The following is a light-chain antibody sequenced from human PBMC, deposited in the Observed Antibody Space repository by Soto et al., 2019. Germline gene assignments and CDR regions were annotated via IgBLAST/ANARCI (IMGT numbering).Light chain of an antibody. CDR1: QGITNF. J-gene: IGKJ1*01. V-gene: IGKV1-17*03. Sequence: DIHMAQSPSAISASVGDIFTITCRASQGITNFLVWFQKKPGKVPKRLIYGASSLQSGVPSRLSGSGYGTELTLTISSMKTEDFATYYCLQHNSYTWTFGHGTKVDIK. CDR3: LQHNSYTWT. CDR2: GAS.